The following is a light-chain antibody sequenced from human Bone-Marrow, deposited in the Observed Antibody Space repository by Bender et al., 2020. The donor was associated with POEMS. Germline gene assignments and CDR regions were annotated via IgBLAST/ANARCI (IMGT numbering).Light chain of an antibody. V-gene: IGLV2-14*03. J-gene: IGLJ1*01. Sequence: QSALTQPASVSGSPGQSITISCTGTSSDVGAYNYVSWYQQHPGKAPKLMIYDVSERPSGVPDRFSGSKSGNTASLTISGLQAEDESDYYCSSFTTTNTLVFGTGTQVTVL. CDR1: SSDVGAYNY. CDR2: DVS. CDR3: SSFTTTNTLV.